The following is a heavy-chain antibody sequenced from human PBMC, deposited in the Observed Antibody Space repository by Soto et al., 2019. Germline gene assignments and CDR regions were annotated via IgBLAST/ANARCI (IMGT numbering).Heavy chain of an antibody. CDR2: INPNSGGT. V-gene: IGHV1-2*04. CDR1: GYTFTGYY. J-gene: IGHJ6*02. D-gene: IGHD1-7*01. Sequence: ASVKVSCKASGYTFTGYYMHWVRQAPGQGLEWMGWINPNSGGTNYAQKFQGWVTMTRDTSISTAYMELSRLRSDDTAVYYCARTDGKLELGYYGMDVWGQGTTVTVSS. CDR3: ARTDGKLELGYYGMDV.